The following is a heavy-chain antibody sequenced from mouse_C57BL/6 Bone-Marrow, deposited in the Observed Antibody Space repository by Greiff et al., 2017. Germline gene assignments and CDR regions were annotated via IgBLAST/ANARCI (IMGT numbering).Heavy chain of an antibody. J-gene: IGHJ4*01. Sequence: VQLQQSGAELVKPGASVKLSCKASGYTFTSYWMHWVKQRPGRGLEWIGRIDPNSGGPKYNAKFKSKATLTVDKPASTAYMQHSSLTTEDSAVYYGARRAYYSNYVRDMDYWGQGTSVTVSS. V-gene: IGHV1-72*01. CDR1: GYTFTSYW. CDR2: IDPNSGGP. CDR3: ARRAYYSNYVRDMDY. D-gene: IGHD2-5*01.